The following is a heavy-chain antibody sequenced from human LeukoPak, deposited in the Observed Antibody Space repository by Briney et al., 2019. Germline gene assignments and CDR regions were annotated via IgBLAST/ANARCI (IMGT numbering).Heavy chain of an antibody. CDR3: ARASGRPYYYYGMDV. Sequence: ASVKVSCKASGYTFTNYVITWVRQAPGQGLEWMGWISAYNGNTNYARKLQGRVTMTTDTSASTAYMELRSLRSDDTAVYYCARASGRPYYYYGMDVWGQGTTVTVSS. J-gene: IGHJ6*02. D-gene: IGHD6-6*01. V-gene: IGHV1-18*01. CDR1: GYTFTNYV. CDR2: ISAYNGNT.